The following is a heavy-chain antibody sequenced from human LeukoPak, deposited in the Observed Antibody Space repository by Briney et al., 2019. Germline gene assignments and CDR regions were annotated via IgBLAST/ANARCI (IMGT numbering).Heavy chain of an antibody. J-gene: IGHJ4*02. Sequence: ASVKVSCKVSGYTLTELSMHWVRQAPGKGLEWMGGFDPEDGETIYAQKFQGRVTMTEDTSTDTAYMELNSLRSEDTAVYYCATTPPYSYGYVLGYWGQGTLVTVSS. CDR1: GYTLTELS. D-gene: IGHD5-18*01. CDR2: FDPEDGET. V-gene: IGHV1-24*01. CDR3: ATTPPYSYGYVLGY.